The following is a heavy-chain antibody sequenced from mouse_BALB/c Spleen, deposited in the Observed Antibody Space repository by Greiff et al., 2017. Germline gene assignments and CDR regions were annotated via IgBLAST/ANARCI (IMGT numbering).Heavy chain of an antibody. D-gene: IGHD1-1*01. CDR3: TNYYYGSSYEAY. V-gene: IGHV1-15*01. J-gene: IGHJ3*01. Sequence: QVQLKQSGAELVRPGASVTLSCKASGYTFTDYEMHWVKQTPVHGLEWIGAIDPETGGTAYNQKFKGKATLTADKSSSTAYMELRSLTSEDSAVYYCTNYYYGSSYEAYWGQGTLVTVSA. CDR1: GYTFTDYE. CDR2: IDPETGGT.